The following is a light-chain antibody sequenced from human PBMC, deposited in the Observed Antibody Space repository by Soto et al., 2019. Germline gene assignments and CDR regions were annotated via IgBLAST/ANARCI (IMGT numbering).Light chain of an antibody. CDR1: RRALYTSNNKNY. CDR2: WAS. J-gene: IGKJ5*01. V-gene: IGKV4-1*01. CDR3: QQYYSTPIT. Sequence: DILMTQSPDSLAVSLGERATLNCKSSRRALYTSNNKNYLAWYRQKPGQPPKLLIYWASTRESGVPDRFSGSGSGTDFTLTISSLQAEDVAVYYCQQYYSTPITFGQGTRLEIK.